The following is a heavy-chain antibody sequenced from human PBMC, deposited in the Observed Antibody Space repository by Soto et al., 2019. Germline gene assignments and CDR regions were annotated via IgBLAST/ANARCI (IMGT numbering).Heavy chain of an antibody. CDR2: IYYSGRT. CDR3: ARQRTTVVTQAYFDH. V-gene: IGHV4-39*01. Sequence: SETLSLTCIVSGESISSSSYYWGWIRQPPGKGLEWIGSIYYSGRTYYNPSFKSRVTISIDTSKNQFPLKLSSVTATDTAVYYCARQRTTVVTQAYFDHWGQGALI. D-gene: IGHD2-21*02. J-gene: IGHJ4*02. CDR1: GESISSSSYY.